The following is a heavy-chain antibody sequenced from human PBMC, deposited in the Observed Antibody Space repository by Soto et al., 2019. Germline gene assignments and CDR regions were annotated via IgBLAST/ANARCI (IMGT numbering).Heavy chain of an antibody. CDR3: SKSMIVVVPIFDY. V-gene: IGHV3-23*01. CDR2: ISGSGGST. CDR1: GFTFRSYA. D-gene: IGHD3-22*01. J-gene: IGHJ4*02. Sequence: PGRSLRLSCAASGFTFRSYAMSWVRQAPGKGLEWVSSISGSGGSTYYADSVKGRSTISRDNSKNTLYLQMNSLRAEDTAVYYCSKSMIVVVPIFDYCAQRTPVTVS.